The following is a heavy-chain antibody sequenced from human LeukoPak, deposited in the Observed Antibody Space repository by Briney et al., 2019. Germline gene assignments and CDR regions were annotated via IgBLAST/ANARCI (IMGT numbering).Heavy chain of an antibody. J-gene: IGHJ4*02. V-gene: IGHV4-39*07. CDR1: GGSISSSSYY. D-gene: IGHD6-19*01. CDR2: IHHSGST. CDR3: ARTSSSGPVGGYYFDY. Sequence: PSETLSLTCTVSGGSISSSSYYWGWIRQPPGKGLEWIGSIHHSGSTYYNPSLKSRVTISVDTSKNQFSLKLSSVTAADTAVYYCARTSSSGPVGGYYFDYWGQGTLVTVSS.